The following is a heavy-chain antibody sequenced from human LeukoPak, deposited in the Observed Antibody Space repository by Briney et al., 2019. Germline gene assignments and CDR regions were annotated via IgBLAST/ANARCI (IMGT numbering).Heavy chain of an antibody. CDR1: GYTFTSYG. CDR3: ARYNGYCSGGSCYSLDY. CDR2: ISAYNGNT. D-gene: IGHD2-15*01. V-gene: IGHV1-18*01. Sequence: ASVKVSCKASGYTFTSYGISWVRRAPGQGLEWMGWISAYNGNTNYAQKFQSRVTMTTDTSTSTAYMELRSLRSDATAVYYCARYNGYCSGGSCYSLDYWGQGTLVTVSS. J-gene: IGHJ4*02.